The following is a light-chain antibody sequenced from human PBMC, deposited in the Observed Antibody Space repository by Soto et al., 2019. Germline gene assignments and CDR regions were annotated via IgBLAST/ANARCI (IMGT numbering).Light chain of an antibody. J-gene: IGKJ1*01. CDR1: QSISSY. CDR2: AAS. Sequence: DIQMTQSHSSLSASVGDRVTITCGASQSISSYLNWYQQKPGKAPKLLIYAASSLQSGVPSRFSGSGSGTDFTLTISSLQPEDFATYYCQQSYSTPRTFGQGTKVDIK. CDR3: QQSYSTPRT. V-gene: IGKV1-39*01.